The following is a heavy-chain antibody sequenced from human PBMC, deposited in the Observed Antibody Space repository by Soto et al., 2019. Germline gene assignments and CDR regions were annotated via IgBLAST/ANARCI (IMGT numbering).Heavy chain of an antibody. Sequence: GGSLRLSCAASGFTFSSYSMNWVRQAPGKGLEWVSSISSSSSYIYYADSVKGRFTISRDNAKNSLYLQMNSLRAEDTAVYYCASVPYYDFWSGYGLSSHYGMDVWGQGTTVTVSS. CDR1: GFTFSSYS. J-gene: IGHJ6*02. CDR3: ASVPYYDFWSGYGLSSHYGMDV. D-gene: IGHD3-3*01. V-gene: IGHV3-21*01. CDR2: ISSSSSYI.